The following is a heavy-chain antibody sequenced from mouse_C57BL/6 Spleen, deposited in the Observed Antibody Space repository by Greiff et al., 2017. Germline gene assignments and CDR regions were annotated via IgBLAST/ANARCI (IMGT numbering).Heavy chain of an antibody. D-gene: IGHD2-4*01. CDR2: IRLKSDNYAT. Sequence: EVMLVESGGGLVQPGGSMKLSCVASGFTFSNYWMNWVRQSPEKGLEWVAQIRLKSDNYATHYAESVKGRFTISRDDSKSSVYLQMNNLRAEDTGIYYCTVGYYDYWYFDVWGTGTTVTVSS. CDR1: GFTFSNYW. CDR3: TVGYYDYWYFDV. V-gene: IGHV6-3*01. J-gene: IGHJ1*03.